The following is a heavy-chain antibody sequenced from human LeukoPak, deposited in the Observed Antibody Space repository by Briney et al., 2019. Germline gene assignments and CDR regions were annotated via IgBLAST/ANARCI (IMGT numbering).Heavy chain of an antibody. D-gene: IGHD2-2*01. Sequence: PGGSLRLSCAASGFTFSSYGMHWVRQAPGKGLEGVAFIRYDGSNKYYADSVKGQFTISRDNSKNTLYLQMNSLRAEDTAVYYCANGRCSSTSCYPRGYDAFDIWGQGTMVTVSS. CDR1: GFTFSSYG. J-gene: IGHJ3*02. V-gene: IGHV3-30*02. CDR3: ANGRCSSTSCYPRGYDAFDI. CDR2: IRYDGSNK.